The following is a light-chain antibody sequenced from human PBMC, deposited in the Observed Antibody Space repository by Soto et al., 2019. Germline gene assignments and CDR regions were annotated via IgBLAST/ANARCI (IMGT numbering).Light chain of an antibody. V-gene: IGKV1-39*01. J-gene: IGKJ4*01. CDR3: QQSYSTPPLT. Sequence: DIQMTQSPSSLSASVGDRVTITCRASQSISSYLNWYQQKPGKAPKLLIYAASSLQSGVPSRFSGSGSGTDFTLTTSSLQPEDFENYYCQQSYSTPPLTFGGGTKVDIK. CDR1: QSISSY. CDR2: AAS.